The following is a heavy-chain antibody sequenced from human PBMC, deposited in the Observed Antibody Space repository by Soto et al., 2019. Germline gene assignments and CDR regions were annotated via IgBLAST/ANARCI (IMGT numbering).Heavy chain of an antibody. D-gene: IGHD1-26*01. CDR2: IYYSGST. Sequence: QVQLQESGPGLVKPSQTLSLTCTVSGGSISSGGYYWSWIRQHPGTGLEWIGYIYYSGSTYYNPSLKSRVTISVDTSKNQFSLKLSSVTAADTAVYYCARDNPKWRVAHLKGAFDIWGQGTMVIVSS. CDR1: GGSISSGGYY. V-gene: IGHV4-31*03. J-gene: IGHJ3*02. CDR3: ARDNPKWRVAHLKGAFDI.